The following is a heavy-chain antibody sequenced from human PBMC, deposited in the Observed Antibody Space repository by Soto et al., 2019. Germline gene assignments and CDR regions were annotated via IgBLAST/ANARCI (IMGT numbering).Heavy chain of an antibody. Sequence: QVQLVESGGGVVQPGRSLRLSCAASGFIFSNYGMHWVRQAPGKGLEWVAVIPNDGTYQYYVDSVKGRFTISRDNSKDTLYLQMNSLKSEVTAVECCVRDDDYPDSGFDSWGQGILVTVS. CDR1: GFIFSNYG. J-gene: IGHJ4*02. CDR2: IPNDGTYQ. D-gene: IGHD4-17*01. CDR3: VRDDDYPDSGFDS. V-gene: IGHV3-30*19.